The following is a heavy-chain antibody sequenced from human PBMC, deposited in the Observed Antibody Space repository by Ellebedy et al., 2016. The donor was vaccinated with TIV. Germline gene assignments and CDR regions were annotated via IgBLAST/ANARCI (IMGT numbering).Heavy chain of an antibody. D-gene: IGHD3-9*01. Sequence: ASVKVSCKASGYTFTSYGISWVRQAPGQGLEWMGWISAYNGNTNYAQKLQGRVTMTTDTSTSTAYMELRSLRSDDTAVYYCARGGYYDILTGYYDYYYYYGMDVWGQGTTVTVSS. J-gene: IGHJ6*02. CDR1: GYTFTSYG. V-gene: IGHV1-18*01. CDR2: ISAYNGNT. CDR3: ARGGYYDILTGYYDYYYYYGMDV.